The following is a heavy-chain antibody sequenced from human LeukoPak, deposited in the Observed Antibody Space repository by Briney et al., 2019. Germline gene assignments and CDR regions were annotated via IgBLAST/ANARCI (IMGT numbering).Heavy chain of an antibody. Sequence: GGSLRLSCAASGFTFSSYSINRRPQSPVTGLDSLATMTSTSTIYYSDSVKGRFTISRDNAKNSVYLQMNSLRDEDTAVYSCARAQTIFWEFDGFDIWGRGTKVTVSS. D-gene: IGHD3-9*01. CDR1: GFTFSSYS. CDR2: MTSTSTI. CDR3: ARAQTIFWEFDGFDI. V-gene: IGHV3-69-1*01. J-gene: IGHJ3*02.